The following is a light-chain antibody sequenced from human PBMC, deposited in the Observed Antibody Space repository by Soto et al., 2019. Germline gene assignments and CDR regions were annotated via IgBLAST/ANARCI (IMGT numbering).Light chain of an antibody. V-gene: IGKV1-9*01. CDR1: QGIRSY. J-gene: IGKJ3*01. CDR3: QHINIFPPFFS. CDR2: GAS. Sequence: DIQLTQSPFFLSASVGDRVTITCRASQGIRSYLAWYQQRPGKAPELLIYGASTLRPGVASRFSGSGSGTEFTLPISLLQPQDFATYFCQHINIFPPFFSFPPRTKMDIK.